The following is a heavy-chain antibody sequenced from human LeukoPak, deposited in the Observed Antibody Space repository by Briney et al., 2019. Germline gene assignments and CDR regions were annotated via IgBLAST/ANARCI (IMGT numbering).Heavy chain of an antibody. Sequence: PSGTLSLTCAVSGGSISSSNWWSWVRQPPGKGLEWIGEIYHSGSTNYNPSLKSRVTISVDTSKNQFSLKLSSVTAADTAVYYCARASYSYYYGMDVWGQGTTVTVSS. CDR1: GGSISSSNW. CDR2: IYHSGST. CDR3: ARASYSYYYGMDV. V-gene: IGHV4-4*02. J-gene: IGHJ6*02. D-gene: IGHD3-10*01.